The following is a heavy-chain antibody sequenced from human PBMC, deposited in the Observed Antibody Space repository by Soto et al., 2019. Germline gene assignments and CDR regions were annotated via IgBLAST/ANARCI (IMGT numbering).Heavy chain of an antibody. D-gene: IGHD3-10*01. CDR3: GRDLRFRGFYGMDV. V-gene: IGHV4-59*06. J-gene: IGHJ6*02. Sequence: SETMSLPCTVSGGPISNYYWSWIRKHPGKGLEWIGYIYYIGSTYYNPSLKSRVTISVDTSKNQFSLKLSSVTAADTAVYYCGRDLRFRGFYGMDVWGQGTTVTVSS. CDR1: GGPISNYY. CDR2: IYYIGST.